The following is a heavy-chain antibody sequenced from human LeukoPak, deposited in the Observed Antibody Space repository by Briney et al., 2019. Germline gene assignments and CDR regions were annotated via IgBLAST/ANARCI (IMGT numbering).Heavy chain of an antibody. Sequence: ASVKVSCKASGYTFTSYGISWVRQAPGQGLEWMGGIIPIFGTANYAQKFQGRVTITADESTSTAYMELSGLRSEDTAVYYCATFQYSYGWGNYYYYYMDVWGKGTTVTISS. CDR2: IIPIFGTA. V-gene: IGHV1-69*13. CDR3: ATFQYSYGWGNYYYYYMDV. J-gene: IGHJ6*03. D-gene: IGHD5-18*01. CDR1: GYTFTSYG.